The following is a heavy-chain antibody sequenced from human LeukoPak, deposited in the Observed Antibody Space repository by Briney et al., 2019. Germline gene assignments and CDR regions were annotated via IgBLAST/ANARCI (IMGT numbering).Heavy chain of an antibody. CDR2: INHSGST. D-gene: IGHD5-24*01. CDR3: ARRWRATANFDY. J-gene: IGHJ4*02. Sequence: SETLSLTCAVSGGSFSDYYWSWIRQSPIKGLEWIGEINHSGSTHYNPSLKSRVTISVDTSKNQFSLRLTSVTAADTAVYYCARRWRATANFDYWGQGTLVTVSS. V-gene: IGHV4-34*01. CDR1: GGSFSDYY.